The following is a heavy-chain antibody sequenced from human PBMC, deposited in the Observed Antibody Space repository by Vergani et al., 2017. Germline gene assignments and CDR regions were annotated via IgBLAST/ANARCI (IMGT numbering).Heavy chain of an antibody. CDR3: ARRRGYDFWSGYYAKYYFDY. D-gene: IGHD3-3*01. V-gene: IGHV4-39*01. Sequence: QLQLQESGPGLVKPSETLSLTCTVSGGSISSSSYYWGWIRQPPGKGLEWIGSIYYSGSTYYNPSLKSRVTISVDTSKNQFSLKLSSVTAADTADYYCARRRGYDFWSGYYAKYYFDYWGQGTLVTVSS. CDR1: GGSISSSSYY. J-gene: IGHJ4*02. CDR2: IYYSGST.